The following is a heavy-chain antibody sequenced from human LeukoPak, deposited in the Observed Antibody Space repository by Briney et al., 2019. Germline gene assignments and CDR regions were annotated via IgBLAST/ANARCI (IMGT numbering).Heavy chain of an antibody. CDR2: IYYSGST. CDR1: GGSISSSSYY. J-gene: IGHJ4*02. V-gene: IGHV4-39*01. D-gene: IGHD3-22*01. Sequence: PSETLSLTCAVSGGSISSSSYYWGWIRQSPGKGLEWIGSIYYSGSTYYNPSLKSRVTISVDTSKNQFSLKLSFVTAADTALYYCARHLIYYDSSSYPGDFWGQGTLVTVSS. CDR3: ARHLIYYDSSSYPGDF.